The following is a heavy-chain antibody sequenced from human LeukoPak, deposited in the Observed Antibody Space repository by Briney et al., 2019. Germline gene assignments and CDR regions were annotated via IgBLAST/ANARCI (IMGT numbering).Heavy chain of an antibody. V-gene: IGHV3-48*01. CDR3: ARDGGYWFDY. CDR2: ISSSSSTM. Sequence: GGSLRLSCAASGFTFSSYGMSWVRQAPGKGLEWVSYISSSSSTMYYAASVKGRFSISRDNAQNSLYLQMNSLRAEDTAVYYCARDGGYWFDYWGQGTLVTVSS. J-gene: IGHJ4*02. D-gene: IGHD3-10*01. CDR1: GFTFSSYG.